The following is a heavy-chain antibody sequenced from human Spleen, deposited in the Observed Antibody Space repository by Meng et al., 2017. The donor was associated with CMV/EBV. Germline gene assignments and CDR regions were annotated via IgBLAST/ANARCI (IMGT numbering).Heavy chain of an antibody. CDR2: ISTNGGTI. V-gene: IGHV3-11*04. CDR1: GFSFDYYY. J-gene: IGHJ6*02. Sequence: GGSLRLSCEVSGFSFDYYYMNWVRQAPGKGLEWIAYISTNGGTIYYADSVRDRFTISRDNSRKLLFLQMNELRAEDTAVYFCSREGGLQEVSNAMDFWGQGTTVTVSS. D-gene: IGHD3-16*01. CDR3: SREGGLQEVSNAMDF.